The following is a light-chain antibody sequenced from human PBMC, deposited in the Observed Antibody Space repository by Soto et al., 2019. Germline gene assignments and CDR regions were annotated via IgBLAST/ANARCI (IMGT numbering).Light chain of an antibody. CDR2: EVH. V-gene: IGLV2-8*01. CDR1: GSDIAVYDF. Sequence: QSVLTQPPSASGSPGQSVTISCAGTGSDIAVYDFVSWYQQHPDKAPKLIIYEVHKRPSGVPDRFSASKSGSTASLTVSGLQAEDEADYYCSSFAGDNTLVFGGGTKLTVL. CDR3: SSFAGDNTLV. J-gene: IGLJ2*01.